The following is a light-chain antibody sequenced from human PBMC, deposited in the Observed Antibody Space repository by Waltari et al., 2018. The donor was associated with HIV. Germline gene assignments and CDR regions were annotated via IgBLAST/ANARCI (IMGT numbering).Light chain of an antibody. CDR3: QVWDSGSDHV. J-gene: IGLJ1*01. CDR1: NIGNSD. V-gene: IGLV3-21*04. CDR2: DDD. Sequence: SYVLTQPPSISVAPGKTAKITCGGNNIGNSDVHWYQQKPGQAPILVIFDDDHRPSGIPERFSGSNSDNTATLTINRVEVGDEADYYCQVWDSGSDHVFGSGTTVTVL.